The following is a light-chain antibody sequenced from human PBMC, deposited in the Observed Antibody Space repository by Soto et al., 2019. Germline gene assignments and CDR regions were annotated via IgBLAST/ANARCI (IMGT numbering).Light chain of an antibody. CDR2: DVS. CDR1: SSDVGGYNY. V-gene: IGLV2-14*01. Sequence: SALTKPSSVYGTPGQSITISCTRTSSDVGGYNYVSWYQQHPGKAPKLMIYDVSNRPSGVSNRFSGSKSGNTASLTISGLQAEDEADYYCSSYTSSSSYVFGTGTKVTVL. CDR3: SSYTSSSSYV. J-gene: IGLJ1*01.